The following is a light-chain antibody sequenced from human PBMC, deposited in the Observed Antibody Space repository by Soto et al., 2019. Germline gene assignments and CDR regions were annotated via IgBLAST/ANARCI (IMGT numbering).Light chain of an antibody. CDR2: WAS. Sequence: DIVMTQSPDSLAVSLGERATINCKSSQSVLYSSNNKNYLAWYQQKPGQPPKLLIYWASTRESGVPDRFSGSGSGTDFTLTIRSLQAEDVAVYSCQQYYSTPLTFGGGTKVDIK. V-gene: IGKV4-1*01. J-gene: IGKJ4*01. CDR3: QQYYSTPLT. CDR1: QSVLYSSNNKNY.